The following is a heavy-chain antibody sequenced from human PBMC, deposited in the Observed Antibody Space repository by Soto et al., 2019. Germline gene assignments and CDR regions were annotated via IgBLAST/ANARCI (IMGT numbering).Heavy chain of an antibody. Sequence: GESLKISCKGSGYSFTIYCIGWVLQMPGKGLEWMGIIYPGDSDTRYSPSFQGQVTISADKSISTAYLQWSSLKASDTAMYYCASPSAAATASFDYWGQGTLVTVSS. CDR2: IYPGDSDT. V-gene: IGHV5-51*01. CDR1: GYSFTIYC. CDR3: ASPSAAATASFDY. J-gene: IGHJ4*02. D-gene: IGHD6-13*01.